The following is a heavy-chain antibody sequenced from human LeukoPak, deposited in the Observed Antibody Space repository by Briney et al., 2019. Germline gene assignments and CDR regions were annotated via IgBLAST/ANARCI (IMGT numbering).Heavy chain of an antibody. CDR2: INPNSGGT. Sequence: ASVKVSCKASGHTFTGYYMHWVRQAPGQGLEWMGWINPNSGGTHYAQKFQGRVTMTRDTSISTAYMELSRLRSDDTAVYYCAVPTGDQASDYGMDVWGQGTTVTVSS. CDR1: GHTFTGYY. J-gene: IGHJ6*02. CDR3: AVPTGDQASDYGMDV. V-gene: IGHV1-2*02. D-gene: IGHD2-21*01.